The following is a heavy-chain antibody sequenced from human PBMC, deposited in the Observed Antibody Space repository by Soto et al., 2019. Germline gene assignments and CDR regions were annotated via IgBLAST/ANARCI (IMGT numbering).Heavy chain of an antibody. CDR2: INPNSGGT. Sequence: ASVKVSCKASGYTFTGYYMHWVRQAPGQGLEWMGWINPNSGGTNYAQKFQGWVTMTRDTSISTAYMELSRLRSDDTAVYYCATKVEVGLRWSPRYYFDYWGQGTLVTVS. CDR1: GYTFTGYY. D-gene: IGHD4-17*01. V-gene: IGHV1-2*04. J-gene: IGHJ4*02. CDR3: ATKVEVGLRWSPRYYFDY.